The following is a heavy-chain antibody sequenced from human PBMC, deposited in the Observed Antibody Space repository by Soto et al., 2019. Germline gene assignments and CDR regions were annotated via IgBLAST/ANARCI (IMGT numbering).Heavy chain of an antibody. J-gene: IGHJ4*02. Sequence: QVQLQESGPGLVKPSETLSLTCAVSGGSISSYYWSWIRQPPGKGLEWIGYIYYSGSTNYNPSLKSRVTISVDKSKNQSCLKLSSVTAADTAVYYCARRYGDQFDYWGQGTLVTVAS. CDR2: IYYSGST. V-gene: IGHV4-59*01. CDR1: GGSISSYY. D-gene: IGHD4-17*01. CDR3: ARRYGDQFDY.